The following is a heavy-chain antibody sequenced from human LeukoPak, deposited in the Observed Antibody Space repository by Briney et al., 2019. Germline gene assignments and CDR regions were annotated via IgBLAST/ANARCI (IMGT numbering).Heavy chain of an antibody. CDR2: IYYSGNT. D-gene: IGHD3-22*01. CDR3: AGEDYFDSSGYASWRFDI. J-gene: IGHJ3*02. V-gene: IGHV4-59*01. Sequence: SETLSLTCTVSGGSISSYYWSWIRQPPGKGLEWIGYIYYSGNTNYNPSLKSRVTTSVDTSKNQFSLKLTSVTTADTAVYYCAGEDYFDSSGYASWRFDIWGQGTMVTVSS. CDR1: GGSISSYY.